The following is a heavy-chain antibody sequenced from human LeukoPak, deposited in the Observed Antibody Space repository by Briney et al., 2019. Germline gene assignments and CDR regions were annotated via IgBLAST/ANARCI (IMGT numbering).Heavy chain of an antibody. V-gene: IGHV3-53*04. CDR2: IYAGGST. CDR1: GFTVSSNY. J-gene: IGHJ6*02. CDR3: ATAGSSELLWDYAMDV. Sequence: GGSLRLSCAASGFTVSSNYMSWVRQAPGQGLEWVSLIYAGGSTYYADAVKGRFTISRHNSKNTLHLQMNSLRVEDTAVYYGATAGSSELLWDYAMDVWGQGTTVTVSS. D-gene: IGHD3-10*01.